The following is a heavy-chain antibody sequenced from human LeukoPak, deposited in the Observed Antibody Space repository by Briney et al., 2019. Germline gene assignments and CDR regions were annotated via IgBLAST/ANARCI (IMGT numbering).Heavy chain of an antibody. CDR3: ARDREFYPTYYYDSSGYSNWFDP. Sequence: ASVKVSCKASGYTFTSYGISWVRQAPGQGLEWMGWISAYNGNTNYAQKLQGRVTMTTDTSTSTAYMELRSLRSDDTAVYYCARDREFYPTYYYDSSGYSNWFDPWGQGTLVTVSS. J-gene: IGHJ5*02. CDR1: GYTFTSYG. CDR2: ISAYNGNT. V-gene: IGHV1-18*01. D-gene: IGHD3-22*01.